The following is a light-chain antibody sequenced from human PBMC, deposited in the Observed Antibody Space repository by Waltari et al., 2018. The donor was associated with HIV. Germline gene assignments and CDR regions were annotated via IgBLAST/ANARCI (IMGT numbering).Light chain of an antibody. CDR3: QQYVSLPT. J-gene: IGKJ3*01. Sequence: EIVLTQSPGTLSLSPGERAALSCRASQSVASSHLAWYQQKPGQPPRLLIYNASTRATGVPGRFSGGESGTDLTLTISRLEPEDFAIYYCQQYVSLPTFGPGTRLDI. CDR1: QSVASSH. CDR2: NAS. V-gene: IGKV3-20*01.